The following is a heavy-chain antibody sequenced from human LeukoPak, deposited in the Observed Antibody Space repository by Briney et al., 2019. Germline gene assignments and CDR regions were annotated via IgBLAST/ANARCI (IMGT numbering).Heavy chain of an antibody. D-gene: IGHD5-18*01. V-gene: IGHV3-48*01. Sequence: GGSLRLSCEASGFKFSSYSMNWVRQAPGKGPEWVSCISGTSNRTYYTESVKGRFTGSRDNAKNSLFLQMDSLRVEDTAIYYCARDLSVTSLYIDAFDVWGHGTKVTVSS. CDR1: GFKFSSYS. CDR3: ARDLSVTSLYIDAFDV. CDR2: ISGTSNRT. J-gene: IGHJ3*01.